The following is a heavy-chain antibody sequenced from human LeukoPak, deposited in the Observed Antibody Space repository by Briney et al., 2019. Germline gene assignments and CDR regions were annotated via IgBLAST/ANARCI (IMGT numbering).Heavy chain of an antibody. D-gene: IGHD1-26*01. CDR3: ARRLVDSNDGYDV. J-gene: IGHJ3*01. V-gene: IGHV1-2*02. Sequence: ASVKVFCKASGYTFTSYYMHCVRQAPGEGLECMGWINPNSGSTSYAQIFQDTVTMTRVTSISTAYMQLSRLRSDDTAVYYCARRLVDSNDGYDVWGQGTMVTVSS. CDR2: INPNSGST. CDR1: GYTFTSYY.